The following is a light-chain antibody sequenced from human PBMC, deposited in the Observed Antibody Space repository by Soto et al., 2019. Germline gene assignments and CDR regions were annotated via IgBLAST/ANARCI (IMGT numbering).Light chain of an antibody. CDR1: RSDIGDYNY. J-gene: IGLJ3*02. Sequence: QSALTQPASVSGSPGQSVTISCTGTRSDIGDYNYVSWYQQHPGKVPKLLIYEVNKRPSGVSNRFSGSKSANSASLTISGLQAEEEADYYCSSLTNSNTLLFGGGTKVTVL. CDR3: SSLTNSNTLL. V-gene: IGLV2-14*01. CDR2: EVN.